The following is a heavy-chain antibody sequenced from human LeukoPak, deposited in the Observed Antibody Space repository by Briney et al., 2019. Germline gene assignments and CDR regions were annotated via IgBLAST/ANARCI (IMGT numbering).Heavy chain of an antibody. J-gene: IGHJ4*02. D-gene: IGHD5-18*01. Sequence: SETLSLTCTVSGGSISSYYWSWIRQPPGKGLEWIGYIYYSGSTNYNPSLKSRVTISVDTSKNQFSLKLSSVTAADTAVYYCAGAYTIQLWLPEPYFDYWGQGTLVTVSS. V-gene: IGHV4-59*01. CDR2: IYYSGST. CDR1: GGSISSYY. CDR3: AGAYTIQLWLPEPYFDY.